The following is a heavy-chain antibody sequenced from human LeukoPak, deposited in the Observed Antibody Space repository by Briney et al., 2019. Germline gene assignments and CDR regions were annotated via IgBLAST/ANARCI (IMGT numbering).Heavy chain of an antibody. V-gene: IGHV3-11*05. CDR1: GFTFSDYY. CDR3: AKGDYYDSSVYYQSAAFDI. D-gene: IGHD3-22*01. Sequence: PGGSLRLSCAASGFTFSDYYMSWIRQAPGKGLEWVSYISSSSSYIYYADSVKGRFTISRDNSKNTLYLQMNSLRAEDTAIYYCAKGDYYDSSVYYQSAAFDIWGQGTMVTVSS. CDR2: ISSSSSYI. J-gene: IGHJ3*02.